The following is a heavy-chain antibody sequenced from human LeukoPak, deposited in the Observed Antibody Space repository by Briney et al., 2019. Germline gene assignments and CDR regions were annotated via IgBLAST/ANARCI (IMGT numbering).Heavy chain of an antibody. Sequence: GGSLRLSCTVSGFTVSSNSMSWVRQAPGKGLEWVSFIYSDNTHYSDSVKGRFTISRDNSKNTLYLQMNSLRAEDTAVYYCAKCGLLSSKYNWFDPWGQGTLVTVSS. CDR3: AKCGLLSSKYNWFDP. V-gene: IGHV3-53*01. D-gene: IGHD2-21*02. CDR1: GFTVSSNS. J-gene: IGHJ5*02. CDR2: IYSDNT.